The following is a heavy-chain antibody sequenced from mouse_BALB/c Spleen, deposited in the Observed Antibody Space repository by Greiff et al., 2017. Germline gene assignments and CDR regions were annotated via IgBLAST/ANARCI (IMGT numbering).Heavy chain of an antibody. J-gene: IGHJ2*01. CDR1: GYAFSSYW. CDR3: AKLGSFDY. CDR2: IYPGDGDT. V-gene: IGHV1-80*01. D-gene: IGHD4-1*01. Sequence: QVQLKESGAELVRPGSSVKISCKASGYAFSSYWMNWVKQRPGQGLEWIGQIYPGDGDTNYNGKFKGKATLTADKSSSTAYMQLSSLTSEDSAVYFCAKLGSFDYWGQGTTLTVSS.